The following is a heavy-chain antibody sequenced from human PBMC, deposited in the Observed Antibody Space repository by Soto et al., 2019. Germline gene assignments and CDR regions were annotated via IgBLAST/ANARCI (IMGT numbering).Heavy chain of an antibody. V-gene: IGHV3-23*01. J-gene: IGHJ4*02. CDR2: ISGSGGST. CDR1: GFTFSSYA. Sequence: EVQLLESGGGLVQPGGSLRLSCAASGFTFSSYAMTWVRQAPGKGLEWVSVISGSGGSTYFADSVKGRFTISRDNSKNTLYLQRSSLRAEDTAVYYCAKEYDSRGYYPDYWGQGTLVTVSS. CDR3: AKEYDSRGYYPDY. D-gene: IGHD3-22*01.